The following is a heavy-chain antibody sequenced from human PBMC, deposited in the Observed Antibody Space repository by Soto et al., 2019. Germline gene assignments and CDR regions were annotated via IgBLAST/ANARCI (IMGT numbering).Heavy chain of an antibody. CDR3: ASSWAGIGYCSGGRCYSGFDP. CDR1: GYTFTSYA. Sequence: QVQLVQSGAEVKKPGASVKVSCKASGYTFTSYAMHWVRQAPGQRLEWMGWINAGNGNTKYSQKFQGRVTITRDTSASAAYMELSGLRSEDTAVYCCASSWAGIGYCSGGRCYSGFDPWGRGTLVTVSS. J-gene: IGHJ5*02. V-gene: IGHV1-3*01. CDR2: INAGNGNT. D-gene: IGHD2-15*01.